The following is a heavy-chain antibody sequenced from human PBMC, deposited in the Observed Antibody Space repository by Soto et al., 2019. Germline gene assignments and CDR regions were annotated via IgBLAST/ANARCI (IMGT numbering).Heavy chain of an antibody. D-gene: IGHD6-19*01. Sequence: EVQLLESGGGLVQPGGSLRLSCAASGFTFSIYAMSWVRQAPGKGLEWVSAISGSGDYTYYADSVKGRFAISRDNSKNTLYLQMNSLRAEDTAVYYCAKVLKAVAGTYDYWGQGTLSPSPQ. CDR1: GFTFSIYA. V-gene: IGHV3-23*01. CDR2: ISGSGDYT. CDR3: AKVLKAVAGTYDY. J-gene: IGHJ4*02.